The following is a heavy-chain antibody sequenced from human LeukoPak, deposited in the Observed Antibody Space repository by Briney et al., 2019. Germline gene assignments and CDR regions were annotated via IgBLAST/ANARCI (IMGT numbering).Heavy chain of an antibody. CDR2: IYTSGST. J-gene: IGHJ4*02. CDR1: GGSISSYY. CDR3: ARAIGPAAAYYFDY. Sequence: PSQTLSLTYTVSGGSISSYYWSWIRQPAGKGLEWIGRIYTSGSTNYNPSLKSRVTMSVDTSKNQFSLKLSSVTAADTAVYYCARAIGPAAAYYFDYWGQGTLVTVSS. D-gene: IGHD2-15*01. V-gene: IGHV4-4*07.